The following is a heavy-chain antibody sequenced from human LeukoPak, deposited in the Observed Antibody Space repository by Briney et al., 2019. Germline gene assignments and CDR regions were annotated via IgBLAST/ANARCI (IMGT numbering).Heavy chain of an antibody. V-gene: IGHV4-59*08. CDR1: GGSISSYY. Sequence: SETLSLTCTVSGGSISSYYWSWIRQPPGKGLEWIGYIYYNGSTNYNPSLKSRVTISVDTSKNQFSLKLSSVTAADTAVYYCARQGGGFWYFDLWGRGTLVTVSS. D-gene: IGHD6-25*01. J-gene: IGHJ2*01. CDR3: ARQGGGFWYFDL. CDR2: IYYNGST.